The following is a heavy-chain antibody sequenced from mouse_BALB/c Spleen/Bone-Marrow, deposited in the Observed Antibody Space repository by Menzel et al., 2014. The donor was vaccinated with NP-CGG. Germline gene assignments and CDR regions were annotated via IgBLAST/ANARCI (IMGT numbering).Heavy chain of an antibody. D-gene: IGHD1-1*01. CDR2: IRNKANGYTT. CDR1: GFTFTDYY. J-gene: IGHJ3*01. Sequence: DVKLVESGGGLVQPGGSLRLSCATSGFTFTDYYMSWVRQPPGKALEWLGLIRNKANGYTTEYSASVKGRFTISRDNSQSILYLQMNTLRAEDSATYYCARGWITTGFAYWGQGTLVTVSA. V-gene: IGHV7-3*02. CDR3: ARGWITTGFAY.